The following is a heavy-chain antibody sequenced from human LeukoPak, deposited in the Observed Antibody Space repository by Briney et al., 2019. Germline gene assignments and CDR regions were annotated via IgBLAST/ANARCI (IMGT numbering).Heavy chain of an antibody. Sequence: GESLKISCKGSGYSFTSYWISWVRQMPGKGLGGMGRIDPSDSYTNYSPSFQGHVTISADKSISTAYLQWSSLKASDTAMYYCARQGPTYYDILTGSKSWGQGTLVTVSS. J-gene: IGHJ4*02. CDR3: ARQGPTYYDILTGSKS. D-gene: IGHD3-9*01. CDR2: IDPSDSYT. V-gene: IGHV5-10-1*01. CDR1: GYSFTSYW.